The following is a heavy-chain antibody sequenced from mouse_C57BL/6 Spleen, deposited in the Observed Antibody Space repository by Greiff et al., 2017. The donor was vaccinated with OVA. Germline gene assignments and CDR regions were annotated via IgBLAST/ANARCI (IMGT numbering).Heavy chain of an antibody. CDR1: GYTFTSYW. CDR3: ARDDWDGFDY. Sequence: QVQLQQPGAELVRPGSSVKLSCKASGYTFTSYWMHWVKQRPIQGLEWIGNIDPSDSATHYNQKFKDKATLTVDKSSSTAYMQLSSLTSEDSAVYYCARDDWDGFDYWGQGTTLTVSS. V-gene: IGHV1-52*01. CDR2: IDPSDSAT. J-gene: IGHJ2*01. D-gene: IGHD4-1*01.